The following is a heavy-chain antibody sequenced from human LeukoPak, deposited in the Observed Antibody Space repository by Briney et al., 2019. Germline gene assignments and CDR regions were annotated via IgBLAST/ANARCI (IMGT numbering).Heavy chain of an antibody. J-gene: IGHJ4*02. CDR2: ISGSGGST. V-gene: IGHV3-23*01. CDR3: ALSISNYYDSSNYFDY. D-gene: IGHD3-22*01. Sequence: GGSLRLSCAASGFTFSSYAMSWVRQAPGKGLEWVSAISGSGGSTYYADSVKGRFTISRDNSKNTLYLQMNSLRAEDTAVYYCALSISNYYDSSNYFDYWGQGTLVTVSS. CDR1: GFTFSSYA.